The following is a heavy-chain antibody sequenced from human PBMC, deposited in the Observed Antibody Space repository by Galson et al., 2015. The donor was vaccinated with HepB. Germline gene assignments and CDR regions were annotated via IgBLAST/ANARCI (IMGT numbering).Heavy chain of an antibody. J-gene: IGHJ4*02. D-gene: IGHD2-2*01. Sequence: SVKVSCKASGYTFTGYYMHWVRQAPGQGLEWMGWINPNSGGTNYAQKFQGWVTMTRDTSISTAYMELSRLRSDDTAVYYCARDNLLRCCSSTSCYAFDYWGQGTLVTVSS. CDR3: ARDNLLRCCSSTSCYAFDY. V-gene: IGHV1-2*04. CDR2: INPNSGGT. CDR1: GYTFTGYY.